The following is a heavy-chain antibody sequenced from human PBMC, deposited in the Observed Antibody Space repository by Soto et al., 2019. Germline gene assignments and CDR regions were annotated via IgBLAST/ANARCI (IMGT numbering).Heavy chain of an antibody. Sequence: PSQTLSLTCVISGDSVSSNGACWNWIRQSPSRGLQWLGRIYYRSKWFHDYAASVESRMAINPDTSRHQFSLQLNYVTPEDTAVYYCARVHCSAGTCLDGLDFWGQGTTVTVSS. CDR2: IYYRSKWFH. CDR1: GDSVSSNGAC. J-gene: IGHJ6*02. V-gene: IGHV6-1*01. CDR3: ARVHCSAGTCLDGLDF. D-gene: IGHD2-15*01.